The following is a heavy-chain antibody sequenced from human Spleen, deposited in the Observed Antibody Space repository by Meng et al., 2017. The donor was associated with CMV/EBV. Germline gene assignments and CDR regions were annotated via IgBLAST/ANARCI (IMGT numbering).Heavy chain of an antibody. CDR1: GFTFSSYA. J-gene: IGHJ4*02. CDR2: ISYDGSNK. V-gene: IGHV3-30*04. CDR3: ARDLRYDFWSGYPDY. D-gene: IGHD3-3*01. Sequence: GGSRRLSCAASGFTFSSYAMHWVRQAPGKGLEWVAVISYDGSNKYYADSVKGRFTISRDNSKNTLYLQMNSLRAEDTAVYYCARDLRYDFWSGYPDYWGQGTLVTVSS.